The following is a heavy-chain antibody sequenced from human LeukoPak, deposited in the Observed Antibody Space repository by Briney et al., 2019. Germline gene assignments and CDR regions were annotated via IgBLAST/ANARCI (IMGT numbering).Heavy chain of an antibody. CDR2: IYHSGST. J-gene: IGHJ6*02. Sequence: PSETLSLTCAVSGGSISSGGYYWSWIRQPPGKGLEWIGYIYHSGSTYYNPSLKSRVTISVDRSKNQFSLKLSSVTAADTAVYYCARGSSYYYYGMDVWGQGTTVTVSS. CDR3: ARGSSYYYYGMDV. CDR1: GGSISSGGYY. D-gene: IGHD1-26*01. V-gene: IGHV4-30-2*01.